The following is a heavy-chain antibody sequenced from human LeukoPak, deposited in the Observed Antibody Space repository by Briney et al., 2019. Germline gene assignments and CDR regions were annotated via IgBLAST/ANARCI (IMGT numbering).Heavy chain of an antibody. V-gene: IGHV1-2*02. CDR3: ARVKLPAATLYGNWFDP. Sequence: ASVKVSCKASGYTFTGYYMHWARQAPRQGLEWMGWINPNSGGTNYAQKFQGRVTITRDTSISTAYMELSRLRSDDTAVYYCARVKLPAATLYGNWFDPWGQGTLVTVSS. J-gene: IGHJ5*02. CDR2: INPNSGGT. CDR1: GYTFTGYY. D-gene: IGHD2-2*01.